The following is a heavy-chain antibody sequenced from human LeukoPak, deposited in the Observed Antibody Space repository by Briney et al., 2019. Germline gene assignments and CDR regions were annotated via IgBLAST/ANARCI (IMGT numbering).Heavy chain of an antibody. CDR3: AKLPTKDYYYYGMDV. J-gene: IGHJ6*02. D-gene: IGHD5-12*01. CDR2: IKEDGSEK. V-gene: IGHV3-7*03. CDR1: GFPFSSYW. Sequence: GGSLRLSCVASGFPFSSYWMSWVRQAPGKGLEWVANIKEDGSEKYYVDSVKGRFTISRDNSKNTLYLQMNSLRAEDTAVYYCAKLPTKDYYYYGMDVWGQGTTVTVSS.